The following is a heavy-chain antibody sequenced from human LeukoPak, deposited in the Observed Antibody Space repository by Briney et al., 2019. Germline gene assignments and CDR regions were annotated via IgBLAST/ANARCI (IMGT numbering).Heavy chain of an antibody. V-gene: IGHV3-23*01. CDR2: ISANGGDT. CDR3: AKGRTLVGGSTRSYDY. CDR1: GFTFTSYS. Sequence: GGSPRLSCAASGFTFTSYSMSWVRQAPGKGLEWVSVISANGGDTFYADSVKGRFTISRDNYKNTLYLQMNSLRVEDTAVYYCAKGRTLVGGSTRSYDYWGQGTLVTVSS. J-gene: IGHJ4*02. D-gene: IGHD1-26*01.